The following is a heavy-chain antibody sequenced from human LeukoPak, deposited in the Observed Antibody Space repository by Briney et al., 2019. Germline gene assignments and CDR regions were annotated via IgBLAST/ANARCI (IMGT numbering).Heavy chain of an antibody. CDR2: IYYSGST. CDR1: GDSISGYY. V-gene: IGHV4-59*01. Sequence: SETLSLTCTVSGDSISGYYWSWIRQPPGKGLEWIGYIYYSGSTDYNPSPRGRVTISVDTSETQFSLNLSSVTAADTAVYYCARAKRGYSYGPFDPWGQGTLLTVSS. CDR3: ARAKRGYSYGPFDP. J-gene: IGHJ5*02. D-gene: IGHD5-18*01.